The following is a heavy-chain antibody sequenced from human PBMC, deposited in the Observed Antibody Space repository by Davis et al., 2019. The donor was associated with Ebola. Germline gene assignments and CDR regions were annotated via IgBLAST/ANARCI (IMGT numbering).Heavy chain of an antibody. CDR3: ATFQSYYDSSGHPNPPYL. Sequence: GESLKISCKGSGYSFTNYWIGWVRQMPGKGLEWMGIIYPGDSDTRYSPSFQGQVTISADKSISTAYLQWSSLKASDTAMYYCATFQSYYDSSGHPNPPYLWGLGTLVSVSS. CDR1: GYSFTNYW. J-gene: IGHJ4*02. D-gene: IGHD3-22*01. V-gene: IGHV5-51*01. CDR2: IYPGDSDT.